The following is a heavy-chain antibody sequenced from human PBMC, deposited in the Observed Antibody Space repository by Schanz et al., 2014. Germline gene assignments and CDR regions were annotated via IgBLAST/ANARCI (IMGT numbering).Heavy chain of an antibody. CDR1: GFTFSTYA. CDR2: ISGSGVIT. D-gene: IGHD3-22*01. V-gene: IGHV3-23*04. CDR3: AKGRDSLMTIDAFDM. J-gene: IGHJ3*02. Sequence: EVQLVESGGGLVQPGGSLRLSCATSGFTFSTYAMSWVRQAPGKGLEWVSGISGSGVITYYEDSVKGRFTISRDNSKNTLYLQMNSLRAEDTAVYYCAKGRDSLMTIDAFDMWGQGTMVTVSS.